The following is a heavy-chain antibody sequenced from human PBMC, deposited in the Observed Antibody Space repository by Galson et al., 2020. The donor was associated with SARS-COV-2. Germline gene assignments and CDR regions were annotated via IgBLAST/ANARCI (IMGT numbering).Heavy chain of an antibody. CDR1: GFTFSDYY. V-gene: IGHV3-11*01. CDR3: ARLDFWSGYYIDY. D-gene: IGHD3-3*01. Sequence: NSGGSLRLSCAASGFTFSDYYMSWIRQAPGKGLEWVSSISSSGSTIYYADSVKGRFTISRDNAKNSLYLQMNSLRAEDTAVYYCARLDFWSGYYIDYWGQGTLVTVSS. J-gene: IGHJ4*02. CDR2: ISSSGSTI.